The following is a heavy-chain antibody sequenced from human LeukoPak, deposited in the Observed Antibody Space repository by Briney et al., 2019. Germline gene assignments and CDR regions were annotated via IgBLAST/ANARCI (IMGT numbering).Heavy chain of an antibody. CDR3: AQGAIAVAGYHAFDI. Sequence: SVKVSCKASRGTFSSYAISWVRQAPGQGLEWMGRIIPIFGTANYAQKFQGRVTITTDESTSTAYMELSSLRSEDTAVYYCAQGAIAVAGYHAFDIWGQGTMVTVYS. D-gene: IGHD6-19*01. CDR1: RGTFSSYA. V-gene: IGHV1-69*05. J-gene: IGHJ3*02. CDR2: IIPIFGTA.